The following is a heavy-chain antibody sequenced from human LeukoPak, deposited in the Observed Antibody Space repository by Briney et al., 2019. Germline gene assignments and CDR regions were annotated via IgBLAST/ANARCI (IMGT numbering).Heavy chain of an antibody. CDR3: ARDLAAAGTSPFDY. D-gene: IGHD6-13*01. CDR1: GFTFSSYS. J-gene: IGHJ4*02. V-gene: IGHV3-21*01. Sequence: GGALRLSCAASGFTFSSYSMNWVRQAPGKGLEWVSSISSSSRYIYYADSVKGRVTISRDNAKNSLYLQMNSLRAEDTAVYYCARDLAAAGTSPFDYWGQGTLVTVSS. CDR2: ISSSSRYI.